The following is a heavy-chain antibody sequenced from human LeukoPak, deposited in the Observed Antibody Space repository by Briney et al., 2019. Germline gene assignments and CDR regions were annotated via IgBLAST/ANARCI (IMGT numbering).Heavy chain of an antibody. J-gene: IGHJ4*02. Sequence: GGSLRLSCAASGFTFSSCAMTWVRQAPGKGLEWVANIKQDGSEKYYVDSVKGRFTISRDNAKNSLYLQMNSLRAEDTAVYYCARDRLGIFDYWGQGTLVTVSS. CDR2: IKQDGSEK. CDR3: ARDRLGIFDY. V-gene: IGHV3-7*01. CDR1: GFTFSSCA. D-gene: IGHD6-19*01.